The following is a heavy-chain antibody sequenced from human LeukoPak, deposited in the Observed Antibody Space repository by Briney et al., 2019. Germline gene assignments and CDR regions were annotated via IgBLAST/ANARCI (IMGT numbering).Heavy chain of an antibody. Sequence: GASVKVSCKASGYTFTGYYMHWVRQAPGQGLEWMGRINPNSGSTNYAQKFQGRVTMTRDTSISTAYMELSRLRSDDTAVYYCAAYSGHKYYFDYWGQGTLVTVSS. CDR3: AAYSGHKYYFDY. D-gene: IGHD5-12*01. CDR1: GYTFTGYY. CDR2: INPNSGST. V-gene: IGHV1-2*06. J-gene: IGHJ4*02.